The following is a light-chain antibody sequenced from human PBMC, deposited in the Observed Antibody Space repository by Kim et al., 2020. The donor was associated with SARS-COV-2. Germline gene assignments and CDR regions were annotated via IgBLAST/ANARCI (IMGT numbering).Light chain of an antibody. Sequence: EIVLTQSPGTLSLSPGERATLSCRASQRVSSSYLAWYQQKPGQAPRLLIYGASSRATGIPDRFSGSGSGTDFTLTISRLEPEDFAVYYCQQYGSSPPYTFGQGTKLE. V-gene: IGKV3-20*01. CDR2: GAS. J-gene: IGKJ2*01. CDR3: QQYGSSPPYT. CDR1: QRVSSSY.